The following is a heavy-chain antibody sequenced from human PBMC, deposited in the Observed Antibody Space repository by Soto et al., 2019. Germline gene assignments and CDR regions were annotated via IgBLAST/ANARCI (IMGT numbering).Heavy chain of an antibody. V-gene: IGHV3-48*03. CDR2: ISSSGSTI. Sequence: EVQLVESGGGLVQPGGSLRLSCAASGFTFSSYEMNWVRQAPGKGLEWVSYISSSGSTIYYADSVKGRFTISRDNAKNQLHLQMNGLRAEDTAVYYCPRTSGIYTRGLHIKLFGYWGQGTLVTVSS. CDR3: PRTSGIYTRGLHIKLFGY. J-gene: IGHJ4*02. CDR1: GFTFSSYE. D-gene: IGHD1-26*01.